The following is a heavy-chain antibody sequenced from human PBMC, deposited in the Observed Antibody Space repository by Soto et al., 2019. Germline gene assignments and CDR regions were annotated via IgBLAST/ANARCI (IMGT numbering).Heavy chain of an antibody. CDR3: ARLYYDRFDY. V-gene: IGHV4-30-2*01. CDR2: IYHSGST. J-gene: IGHJ4*02. Sequence: SETLSLTCAVSGGSISSGGYSWSWIRQPPGKGLEWIGYIYHSGSTYYNPSLKSRVTISVDRSKNQFSLKLSSVTAADTAVYYCARLYYDRFDYWGQGTLVTVSS. D-gene: IGHD3-22*01. CDR1: GGSISSGGYS.